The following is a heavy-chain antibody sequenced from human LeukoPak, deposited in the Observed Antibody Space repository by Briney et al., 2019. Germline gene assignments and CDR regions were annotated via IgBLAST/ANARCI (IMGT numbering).Heavy chain of an antibody. D-gene: IGHD2-2*01. V-gene: IGHV4-4*07. CDR1: GGSISSYY. Sequence: KPSETLSLTCTGSGGSISSYYWSWIRQPAGKGLEWIGRIYTSGSTNYNPSLKSRVTMSGDTSMSQFSLKLSSVTAADTAVYYCARGGGYCSSTSCYELLYFDLWGRGTLVTVSS. J-gene: IGHJ2*01. CDR2: IYTSGST. CDR3: ARGGGYCSSTSCYELLYFDL.